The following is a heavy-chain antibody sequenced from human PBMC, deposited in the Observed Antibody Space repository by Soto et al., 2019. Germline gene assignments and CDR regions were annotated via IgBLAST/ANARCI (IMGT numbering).Heavy chain of an antibody. CDR2: TRNKANRYTT. D-gene: IGHD1-26*01. CDR3: ARTRMDGSYRWFDP. Sequence: EVQLVESGGGLVQPGGSLRLSCAASGFTFSDHYMDWVRQAPGKGLEWVGRTRNKANRYTTEYAASVKGRFTISRDDSKNSLYLQMNSLKTEDTAVYYCARTRMDGSYRWFDPWGQGTLVTVSS. V-gene: IGHV3-72*01. CDR1: GFTFSDHY. J-gene: IGHJ5*02.